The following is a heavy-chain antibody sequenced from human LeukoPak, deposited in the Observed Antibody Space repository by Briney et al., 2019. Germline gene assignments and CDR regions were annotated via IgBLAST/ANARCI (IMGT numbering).Heavy chain of an antibody. CDR2: IYNSGST. J-gene: IGHJ4*02. CDR1: GGSIGSYY. V-gene: IGHV4-59*08. Sequence: SETLSLTCTVSGGSIGSYYWSWIRQPPGKGLEWIGYIYNSGSTNYNPSLKSRVTISVDTSKNQFSLKLSSVTAADTAVYYCARYGTRGADYWGQGTLVTVSS. CDR3: ARYGTRGADY. D-gene: IGHD3-10*01.